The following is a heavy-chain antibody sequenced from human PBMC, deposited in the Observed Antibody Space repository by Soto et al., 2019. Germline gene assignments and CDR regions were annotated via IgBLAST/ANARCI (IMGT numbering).Heavy chain of an antibody. D-gene: IGHD2-21*01. CDR1: GFTFSSYA. Sequence: EVQLLESGGGLVQPGGSLRLSCAASGFTFSSYAMSWVRQAPGKGLEWVSAISGSGGTTYYADSVKGRFTFSRHNSKNTLYLHMNRMRAVGTAVFFCSKTANGSCIAFDIWGQGIVVTVSS. V-gene: IGHV3-23*01. CDR3: SKTANGSCIAFDI. J-gene: IGHJ3*02. CDR2: ISGSGGTT.